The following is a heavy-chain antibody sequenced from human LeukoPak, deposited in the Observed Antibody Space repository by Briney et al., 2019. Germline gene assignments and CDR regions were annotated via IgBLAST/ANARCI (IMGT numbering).Heavy chain of an antibody. J-gene: IGHJ4*02. Sequence: SETLSLTCTVSGGSISSSSYYWGWIRQPPGKGLEWIGSIYYSGSTYYNPSLKSRVTISVDTSKNQFSLKLSSVTAADTAVYYCARLCATSLGYWGQGTLVTVSS. CDR3: ARLCATSLGY. D-gene: IGHD2-2*01. V-gene: IGHV4-39*07. CDR2: IYYSGST. CDR1: GGSISSSSYY.